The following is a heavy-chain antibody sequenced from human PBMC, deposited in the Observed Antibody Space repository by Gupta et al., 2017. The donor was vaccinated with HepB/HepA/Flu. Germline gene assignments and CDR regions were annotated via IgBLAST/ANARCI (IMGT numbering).Heavy chain of an antibody. CDR3: ARGRESYYGSGSYNWLDP. J-gene: IGHJ5*02. CDR2: ISSSSSYI. CDR1: GSTCSSYS. V-gene: IGHV3-21*01. D-gene: IGHD3-10*01. Sequence: EVQLVESGGGLVKPGGSLRLSCAASGSTCSSYSMNWVRQAPGKGLEWVSSISSSSSYIYYADSVKGRFTISRDNAKNSLYLQMNSLRAEDTAVYYCARGRESYYGSGSYNWLDPWGQGTLVTVSS.